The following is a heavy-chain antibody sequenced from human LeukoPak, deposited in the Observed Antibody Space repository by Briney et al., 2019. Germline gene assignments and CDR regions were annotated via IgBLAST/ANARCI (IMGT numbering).Heavy chain of an antibody. CDR1: GFTFSSYA. J-gene: IGHJ3*02. CDR3: AKLSIFQFEANAFDI. Sequence: GGSLRLSCEVSGFTFSSYAMSWVRQAPGKGLEWVSAISGSGGSTYYADSVKGRFTISRDNSKNTLYLQMNSLRAEDTAVYYCAKLSIFQFEANAFDIWGQGTMVTVSS. V-gene: IGHV3-23*01. D-gene: IGHD2/OR15-2a*01. CDR2: ISGSGGST.